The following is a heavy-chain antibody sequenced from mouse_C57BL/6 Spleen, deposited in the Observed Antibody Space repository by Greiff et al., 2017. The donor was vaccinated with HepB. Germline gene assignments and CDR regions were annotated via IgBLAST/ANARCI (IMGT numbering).Heavy chain of an antibody. V-gene: IGHV1-64*01. J-gene: IGHJ1*03. CDR3: ARWVTTVVQRYFDV. CDR2: IHPNSGST. D-gene: IGHD1-1*01. CDR1: GYTFTSYW. Sequence: VKLQQSGAELVKPGASVKLSCKASGYTFTSYWMHWVKQRPGQGLEWIGMIHPNSGSTNYNEKFKSKATLTVDKSSSTAYMQLSSLTSEDSAVYYCARWVTTVVQRYFDVWGTGTTVTVSS.